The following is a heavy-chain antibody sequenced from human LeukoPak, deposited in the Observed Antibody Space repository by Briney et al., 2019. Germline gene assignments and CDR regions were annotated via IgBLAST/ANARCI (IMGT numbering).Heavy chain of an antibody. Sequence: ASVKVSCKAFGYTFTSNYMHWVRQAPGQGPEWMGVISPSGGSTTYAQKFQGRVTLTRDMSTSTDYLELSSLRSEDTAVYYCAKNGRTVSSNKKIDYWGQGTLVTVSS. CDR1: GYTFTSNY. D-gene: IGHD4-11*01. J-gene: IGHJ4*02. CDR2: ISPSGGST. V-gene: IGHV1-46*01. CDR3: AKNGRTVSSNKKIDY.